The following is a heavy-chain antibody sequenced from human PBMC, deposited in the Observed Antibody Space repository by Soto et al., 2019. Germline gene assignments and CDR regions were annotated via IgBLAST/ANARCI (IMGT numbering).Heavy chain of an antibody. CDR1: GGSISSYY. CDR3: ARTYDGSGPNSGGYGFDI. CDR2: IYYSGST. D-gene: IGHD3-22*01. Sequence: PSETLSLTCIVSGGSISSYYWSWIRQQPGKGLEWIAYIYYSGSTSYNPSLKSRVSISLDTSKNQFSLKLSSVTAADTAVYYCARTYDGSGPNSGGYGFDIWGQGTMVTVSS. V-gene: IGHV4-59*01. J-gene: IGHJ3*02.